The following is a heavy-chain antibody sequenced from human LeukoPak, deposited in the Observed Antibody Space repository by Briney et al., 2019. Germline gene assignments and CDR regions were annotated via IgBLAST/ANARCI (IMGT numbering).Heavy chain of an antibody. Sequence: GGTLRLSCAASGFTLDDYVMSTVRPAPGKGLEWVSRTYWNGGSTGYADSVKGRFTISRDNAKNSLYLQMNSLRAEDTALYYCARASSPEDYYYYYYMDVWGKGTTVTVSS. D-gene: IGHD1-14*01. CDR1: GFTLDDYV. CDR3: ARASSPEDYYYYYYMDV. V-gene: IGHV3-20*04. CDR2: TYWNGGST. J-gene: IGHJ6*03.